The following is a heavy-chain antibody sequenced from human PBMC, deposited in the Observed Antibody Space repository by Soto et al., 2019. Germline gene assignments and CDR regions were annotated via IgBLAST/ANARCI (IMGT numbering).Heavy chain of an antibody. D-gene: IGHD3-22*01. V-gene: IGHV4-34*09. CDR1: GWSFSGYY. Sequence: TLSLTCAAYGWSFSGYYWSWIRQPPGKGLEWMGEINHSGSTNYNPSLKSRVTISVDTSKNQFSLKLSSVTAADTAVYYCATYDSSDYYSGSPIGWFDPWGQGTLVTVSS. CDR2: INHSGST. CDR3: ATYDSSDYYSGSPIGWFDP. J-gene: IGHJ5*02.